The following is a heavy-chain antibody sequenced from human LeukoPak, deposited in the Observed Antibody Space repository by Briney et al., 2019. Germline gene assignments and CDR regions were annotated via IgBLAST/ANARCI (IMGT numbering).Heavy chain of an antibody. J-gene: IGHJ4*02. CDR1: GYTFTSYY. CDR2: INPSGGST. D-gene: IGHD3-22*01. Sequence: ASVKVSCKASGYTFTSYYMHWVRQAPGQGLEWMGIINPSGGSTSYAQKFQGRVTMTRDTSTSTVYMELSSLGSEDTAVYYCARDTYYYDSSGYYYGTFGDYWGQGTLVTVSS. V-gene: IGHV1-46*01. CDR3: ARDTYYYDSSGYYYGTFGDY.